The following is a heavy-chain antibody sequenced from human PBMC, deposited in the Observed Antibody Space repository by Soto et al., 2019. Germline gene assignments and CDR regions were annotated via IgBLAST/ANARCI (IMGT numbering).Heavy chain of an antibody. CDR2: TDPIFGTA. CDR1: GGAFSRDV. D-gene: IGHD6-6*01. J-gene: IGHJ4*02. V-gene: IGHV1-69*01. CDR3: ARSSITTRDFGY. Sequence: QVPLVQSGAEVKKPGSSVKVSCKASGGAFSRDVISWVRQAPGQGLEWMGGTDPIFGTANYAQKFQGRVTITADESTSTASMELSSLRSEDTAVYYCARSSITTRDFGYWGQGTLVTVSS.